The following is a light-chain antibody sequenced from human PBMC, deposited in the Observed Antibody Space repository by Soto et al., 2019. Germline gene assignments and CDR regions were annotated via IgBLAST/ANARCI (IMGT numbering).Light chain of an antibody. CDR2: DAS. V-gene: IGKV1-5*01. CDR3: KQYNSYWT. CDR1: QSISSW. J-gene: IGKJ1*01. Sequence: DLQMTQSPSTLSSSLGDSVTITCRASQSISSWLAWYQQKPGKAPKLLIYDASSLESGVQSRFSGSGSGTEFTLTIRSLQPDDFATYYCKQYNSYWTCGQGTKVDIK.